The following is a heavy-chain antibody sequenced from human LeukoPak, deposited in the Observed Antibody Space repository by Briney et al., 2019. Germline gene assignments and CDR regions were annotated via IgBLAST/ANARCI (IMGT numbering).Heavy chain of an antibody. CDR1: GFTFSSYS. J-gene: IGHJ4*02. CDR2: ISGSGGST. Sequence: GGSLRLSCAASGFTFSSYSMNWVRQAPGKGLEWVSAISGSGGSTYYADSVKGRFTISRDNSKNTLYLQMNSLRAEDTAVYYCARTYCGGDCYPLPTNPFDYWGQGTLVTVSS. V-gene: IGHV3-23*01. D-gene: IGHD2-21*01. CDR3: ARTYCGGDCYPLPTNPFDY.